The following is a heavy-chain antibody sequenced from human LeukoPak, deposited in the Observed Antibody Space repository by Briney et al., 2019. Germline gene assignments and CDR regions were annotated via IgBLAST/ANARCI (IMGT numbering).Heavy chain of an antibody. CDR1: GFTFTSSA. D-gene: IGHD1-1*01. CDR3: ARAGYEGNNWRDDAFDI. J-gene: IGHJ3*02. Sequence: SVKVSCKASGFTFTSSAVQWVRQARGQRLEWIGWIVVGSGNANYAQKFQERVTITRDMSTSTAYMELSSLRSEDTAVYYCARAGYEGNNWRDDAFDIWGQGTMVTVSS. CDR2: IVVGSGNA. V-gene: IGHV1-58*01.